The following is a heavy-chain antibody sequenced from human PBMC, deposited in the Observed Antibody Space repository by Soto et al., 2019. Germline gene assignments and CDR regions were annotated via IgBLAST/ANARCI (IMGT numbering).Heavy chain of an antibody. D-gene: IGHD3-22*01. V-gene: IGHV4-4*02. Sequence: KQSQTLSLTCAVSGGSISSSNWWSWVRQPPGKGLEWIGEIYHSGSTNYNPSLKSRVTISVDKSKNQFSLKLSSVTAADTAVYYCARLIRDGPVYYYDSSGYQEPWGQGTLVTVSS. CDR2: IYHSGST. J-gene: IGHJ4*02. CDR3: ARLIRDGPVYYYDSSGYQEP. CDR1: GGSISSSNW.